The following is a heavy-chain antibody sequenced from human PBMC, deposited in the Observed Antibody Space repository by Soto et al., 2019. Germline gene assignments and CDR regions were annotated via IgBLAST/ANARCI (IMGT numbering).Heavy chain of an antibody. J-gene: IGHJ6*02. CDR2: IYYSGST. CDR1: GGSISSSSYY. D-gene: IGHD4-17*01. CDR3: ARHTGMTTVTTSEEYYYYGLDV. Sequence: SETLSLTCTVSGGSISSSSYYWGWIRQPPGKGLEWIGSIYYSGSTYYNPSLKSRVTISVDTSKNQFSLKLSSVTAADTAVYYCARHTGMTTVTTSEEYYYYGLDVWGQGTTVTVSS. V-gene: IGHV4-39*01.